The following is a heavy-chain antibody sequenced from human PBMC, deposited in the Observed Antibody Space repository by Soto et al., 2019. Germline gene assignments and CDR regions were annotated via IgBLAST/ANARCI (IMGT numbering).Heavy chain of an antibody. V-gene: IGHV4-39*01. CDR2: IYYSGST. J-gene: IGHJ6*03. D-gene: IGHD2-2*01. CDR1: GGSISSSSYY. Sequence: QLQLQESGPGLVKPSETLSLTCTVSGGSISSSSYYWGWIRQPPGKGLEWIGSIYYSGSTYYNPSLKSRVTISVDTSKNQFSLKLSSVTAADTAVYYCARRGRGNVVVPAAYYYYYMDVWGKGTTVTVSS. CDR3: ARRGRGNVVVPAAYYYYYMDV.